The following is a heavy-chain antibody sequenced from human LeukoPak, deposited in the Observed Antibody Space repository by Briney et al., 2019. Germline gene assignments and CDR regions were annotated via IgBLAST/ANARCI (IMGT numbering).Heavy chain of an antibody. J-gene: IGHJ5*02. D-gene: IGHD5-24*01. Sequence: SETLSLTCTVSGGSISSYYWTWIRQPPGKRLEWIGYIYNTGSANYNPPFKGRVTLSVDTSKDQFSLKLSSVTAADTAVYYCAREDRDGYNSRGNWFDPWGQGTLVTVSS. CDR3: AREDRDGYNSRGNWFDP. CDR1: GGSISSYY. V-gene: IGHV4-59*01. CDR2: IYNTGSA.